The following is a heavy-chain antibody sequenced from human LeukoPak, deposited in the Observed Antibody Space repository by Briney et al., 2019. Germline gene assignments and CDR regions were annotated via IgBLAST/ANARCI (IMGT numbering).Heavy chain of an antibody. CDR3: AKDMRGQGGYAFDY. J-gene: IGHJ4*02. D-gene: IGHD5-12*01. CDR1: GFTFDDYA. CDR2: ISWNSGSI. Sequence: GRSLRLSCAASGFTFDDYAMHWVRQAPGKGLEWVSGISWNSGSIGYADSVKGRFTISRDNAKNSLYLQMNSLRAEDTALYYCAKDMRGQGGYAFDYWGQGTLVTVSS. V-gene: IGHV3-9*01.